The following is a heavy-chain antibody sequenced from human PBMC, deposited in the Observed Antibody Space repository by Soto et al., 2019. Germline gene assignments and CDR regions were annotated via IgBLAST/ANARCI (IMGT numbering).Heavy chain of an antibody. J-gene: IGHJ6*02. V-gene: IGHV4-31*03. D-gene: IGHD5-12*01. Sequence: QVQLQESGPGLVKPSQTLSLTCTVSGGSISTRDYFWGWVRQHPGKGLEWIGYIFYSGSTYYNPSLQSRITISVDTSNNQFSLRLASVTAADTAVYYCARDSTMSSTWRGLDVWGQGTTVTVSS. CDR1: GGSISTRDYF. CDR3: ARDSTMSSTWRGLDV. CDR2: IFYSGST.